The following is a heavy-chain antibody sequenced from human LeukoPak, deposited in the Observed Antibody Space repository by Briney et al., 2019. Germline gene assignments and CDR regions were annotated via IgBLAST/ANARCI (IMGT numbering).Heavy chain of an antibody. CDR2: INPSGGST. Sequence: ASVKVSCKASGYTFTRYYIHWVRQAPGQGLEWMGVINPSGGSTSYAQKFQGRVTMTRDMSTSIVYMELISLGSEDTAVYYCARDPKDDTTGYYYFDYWGQGTLVTVSS. J-gene: IGHJ4*02. CDR3: ARDPKDDTTGYYYFDY. CDR1: GYTFTRYY. D-gene: IGHD3-22*01. V-gene: IGHV1-46*01.